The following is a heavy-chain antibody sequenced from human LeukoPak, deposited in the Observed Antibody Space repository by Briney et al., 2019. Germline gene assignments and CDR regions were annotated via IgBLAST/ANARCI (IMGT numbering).Heavy chain of an antibody. Sequence: SETLSLTCSVSGVSISIYQWYWIRQPPGQGLEWIGYTQSSGSTDYNPSLKSRVTISKDTSKNQFSLRLSSVTAADTALYYCATNAGPAPHDAFDIWGRGTMVTVSS. CDR3: ATNAGPAPHDAFDI. D-gene: IGHD2-2*01. J-gene: IGHJ3*02. CDR1: GVSISIYQ. CDR2: TQSSGST. V-gene: IGHV4-4*09.